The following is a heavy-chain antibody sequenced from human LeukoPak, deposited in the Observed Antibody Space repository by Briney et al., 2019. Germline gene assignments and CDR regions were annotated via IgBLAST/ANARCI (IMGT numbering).Heavy chain of an antibody. Sequence: ASVKVSCKASGYTFTSYAMNWVRQAPGQGLEWMGWINTNTGNPTYAQGFTGRFVFSLDTSVSTAYLQISSLKAEDTAVYYCARSYSSGWYVFPIPLDWGQGTLVTVSS. V-gene: IGHV7-4-1*02. CDR1: GYTFTSYA. CDR3: ARSYSSGWYVFPIPLD. J-gene: IGHJ4*02. CDR2: INTNTGNP. D-gene: IGHD6-19*01.